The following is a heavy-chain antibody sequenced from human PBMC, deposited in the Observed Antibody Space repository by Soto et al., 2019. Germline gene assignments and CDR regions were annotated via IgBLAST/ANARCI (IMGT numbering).Heavy chain of an antibody. Sequence: QVQLVQSGAEVKKPGSSVKVSCKAPGGTFSTYAISWVRQAPGQGLEWMGGVIPIFGTPKYAQKFQGRVTITADESKSTGYMELRRLRSEDPAVYYCARSQGGSSSLDIYYYYYYGMDVWGQGTTVTASS. D-gene: IGHD2-15*01. CDR1: GGTFSTYA. J-gene: IGHJ6*02. CDR3: ARSQGGSSSLDIYYYYYYGMDV. CDR2: VIPIFGTP. V-gene: IGHV1-69*01.